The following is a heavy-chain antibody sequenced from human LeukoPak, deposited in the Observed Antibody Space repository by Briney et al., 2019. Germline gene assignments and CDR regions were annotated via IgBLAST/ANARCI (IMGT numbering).Heavy chain of an antibody. Sequence: SQTLSVTCAISGDSVSSNTPAWNWIRQSPSRGLEWLGRTYYRSKWYNDYAVSVRSQITINPDTAKNQFSLQLNSVTPEDTAVYYCARQQRGAFDYWGQGTLVTVSS. CDR1: GDSVSSNTPA. CDR3: ARQQRGAFDY. D-gene: IGHD6-13*01. CDR2: TYYRSKWYN. J-gene: IGHJ4*02. V-gene: IGHV6-1*01.